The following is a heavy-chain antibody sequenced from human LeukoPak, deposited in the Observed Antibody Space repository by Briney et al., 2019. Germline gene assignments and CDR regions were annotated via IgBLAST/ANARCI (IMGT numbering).Heavy chain of an antibody. CDR2: IKQDAGTE. J-gene: IGHJ4*02. V-gene: IGHV3-7*01. CDR1: GFTFSSYW. D-gene: IGHD3-22*01. CDR3: ARGSRDSSGYRYYFNY. Sequence: PGGSLRLSCAASGFTFSSYWMSWVRQAPGKGLEWVASIKQDAGTEYSVDSLKGRFTISRDNAYNSLYLQMNSLRAEDTAVYFCARGSRDSSGYRYYFNYWGQGTLVTVSS.